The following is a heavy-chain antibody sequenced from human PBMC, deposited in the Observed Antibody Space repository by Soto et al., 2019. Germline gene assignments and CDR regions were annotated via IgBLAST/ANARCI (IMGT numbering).Heavy chain of an antibody. V-gene: IGHV4-39*01. CDR3: STYSYYDHSSGYHAS. J-gene: IGHJ4*02. D-gene: IGHD3-16*01. Sequence: SETLSLTCTVSGGSITRRNHYWGWVRQPPGKGLEWVASIHHTGTTYYNPSLRSRITMSIDTSNNRFSLSLTSVTAADTDTYLCSTYSYYDHSSGYHASRGKGTLVTVSS. CDR2: IHHTGTT. CDR1: GGSITRRNHY.